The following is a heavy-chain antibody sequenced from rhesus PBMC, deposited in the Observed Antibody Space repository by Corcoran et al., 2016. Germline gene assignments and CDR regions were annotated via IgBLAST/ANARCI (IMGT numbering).Heavy chain of an antibody. CDR1: GYTFTELS. CDR3: ARKAPYSNYGWYFDL. Sequence: EVQLVQSGAEVKKPGASVKVSCKVSGYTFTELSMHWVRQAPGKGLEWMGCVDPVYGEIIHAEKFQGRVTMTEDTSTDTAYMELSSLRSEDTAVYYCARKAPYSNYGWYFDLWGPGTPITISS. D-gene: IGHD4-23*01. J-gene: IGHJ2*01. V-gene: IGHV1-156*01. CDR2: VDPVYGEI.